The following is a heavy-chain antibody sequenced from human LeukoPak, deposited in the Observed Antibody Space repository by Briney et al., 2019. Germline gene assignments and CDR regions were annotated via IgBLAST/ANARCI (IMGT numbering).Heavy chain of an antibody. D-gene: IGHD3-22*01. CDR1: EFTFSSFP. Sequence: GGSLRLSCAASEFTFSSFPMHWVRQAPGKGLEWVAVISYDGSNKYYADSVKGRFTISRDNSKNTLYLQINSLRTEDTDVYYFASATVVVTINWFDPWGQGTLVTVSS. J-gene: IGHJ5*02. CDR2: ISYDGSNK. CDR3: ASATVVVTINWFDP. V-gene: IGHV3-30-3*01.